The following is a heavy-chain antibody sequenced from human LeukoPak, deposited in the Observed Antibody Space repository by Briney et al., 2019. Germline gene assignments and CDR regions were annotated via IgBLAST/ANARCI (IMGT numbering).Heavy chain of an antibody. CDR1: GFTFSNYA. CDR2: ISGSGGST. Sequence: GGSLRLSCAASGFTFSNYAMGWVRQAPGKGLEWGSGISGSGGSTYYADSVKGRFTISRDNSKNTLYLQMNSLRAEDTAVYYCARDFNGWGPTILDYWGQGTLVTVSS. CDR3: ARDFNGWGPTILDY. J-gene: IGHJ4*02. V-gene: IGHV3-23*01. D-gene: IGHD3-3*01.